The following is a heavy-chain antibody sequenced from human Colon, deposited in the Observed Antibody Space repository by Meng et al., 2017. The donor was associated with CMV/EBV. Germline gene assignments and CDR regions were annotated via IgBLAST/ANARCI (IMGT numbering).Heavy chain of an antibody. V-gene: IGHV3-23*03. CDR1: RFTFSSYA. D-gene: IGHD6-13*01. CDR2: IYSGGSST. J-gene: IGHJ6*02. Sequence: GESLKISCTASRFTFSSYAMSWVRQAPGKGLEWVSVIYSGGSSTYYADSVKGRFTISRDNSKNTLYLQMNSLRAEDTAVYYCAKDKERAAAGRYYYYYGMDVWGQGTTVTVSS. CDR3: AKDKERAAAGRYYYYYGMDV.